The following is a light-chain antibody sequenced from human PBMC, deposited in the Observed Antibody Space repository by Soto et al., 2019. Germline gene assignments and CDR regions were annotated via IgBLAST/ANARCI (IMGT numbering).Light chain of an antibody. J-gene: IGKJ4*01. Sequence: EIVLTQSPGTLSLSPGERATLSCRASQSVTSRYLAWYQQKPGQAPRLLIYGASSRATGIPDRFSGSGSGKDFPLTISRLEPEDFAVYYGQQYGSAPPLSFGRGTKVEIK. CDR3: QQYGSAPPLS. V-gene: IGKV3-20*01. CDR2: GAS. CDR1: QSVTSRY.